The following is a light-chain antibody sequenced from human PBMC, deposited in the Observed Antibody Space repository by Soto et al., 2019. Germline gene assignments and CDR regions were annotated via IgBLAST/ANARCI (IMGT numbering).Light chain of an antibody. CDR3: QHYNIYS. CDR1: QSIGNW. V-gene: IGKV1-5*01. CDR2: DAS. J-gene: IGKJ3*01. Sequence: DVQMTQSPSTLSASVGDSVTITCRASQSIGNWLAWYQQKPGKAPKLLIYDASSLQSGVPSRFSGSGYRTEFDITISSLQPDDFATYYCQHYNIYSFGLGTKVDIK.